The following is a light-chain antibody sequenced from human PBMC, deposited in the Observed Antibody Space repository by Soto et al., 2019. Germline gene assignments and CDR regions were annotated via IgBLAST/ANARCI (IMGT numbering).Light chain of an antibody. CDR3: CSYAGSRTLV. CDR1: SSDVGTYNL. J-gene: IGLJ3*02. CDR2: EGS. V-gene: IGLV2-23*01. Sequence: QSALTQPASVSGSPGQSITSSCTGTSSDVGTYNLVSWYQQHPGKAPKLMIYEGSKRPSGVSNRHSGSKSGNTASLTISGLQAEDEADYYCCSYAGSRTLVFGGGSKLTVL.